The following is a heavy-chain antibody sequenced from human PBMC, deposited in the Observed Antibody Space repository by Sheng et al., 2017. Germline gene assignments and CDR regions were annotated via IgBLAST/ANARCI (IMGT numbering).Heavy chain of an antibody. CDR3: ARIAATPFDV. J-gene: IGHJ3*01. CDR1: GGTFSSNN. V-gene: IGHV1-69*02. Sequence: QVQLIQSGAEVKKPGSSVKVSCKFSGGTFSSNNVNWVRQARGQGLEWMGRIIPIVSITHYAPKFQDRLSITADKSTGTAYMELSSLRSEDTAVYYCARIAATPFDVWGQGTVVTVSS. CDR2: IIPIVSIT. D-gene: IGHD6-13*01.